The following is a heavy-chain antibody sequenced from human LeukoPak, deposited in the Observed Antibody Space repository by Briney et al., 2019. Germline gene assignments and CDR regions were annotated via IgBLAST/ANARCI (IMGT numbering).Heavy chain of an antibody. Sequence: GGSLRLSCAVSGFTFSSYEMNWVRQAPGKGLVWVSRINSDETISEYVDSVNGRFTISRDNAKNTLYLQMNSLRAEDTAVYFCLYGGYFQHWGQGTLVTVSS. CDR3: LYGGYFQH. V-gene: IGHV3-74*01. D-gene: IGHD3-16*01. J-gene: IGHJ1*01. CDR1: GFTFSSYE. CDR2: INSDETIS.